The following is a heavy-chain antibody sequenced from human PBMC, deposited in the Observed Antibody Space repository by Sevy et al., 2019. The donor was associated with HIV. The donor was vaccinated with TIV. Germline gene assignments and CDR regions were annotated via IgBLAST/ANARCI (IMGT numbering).Heavy chain of an antibody. CDR2: INRDGTDR. Sequence: GGSLRLSCAASGFIFNDYWMQWVRQAPGKGLRWVSGINRDGTDRRYADSVRGRFTISRDNAKNTVYLEINGLRAEDTAVYYCARDCKDKTWGQGTLVTVSS. V-gene: IGHV3-74*01. J-gene: IGHJ5*02. CDR3: ARDCKDKT. CDR1: GFIFNDYW.